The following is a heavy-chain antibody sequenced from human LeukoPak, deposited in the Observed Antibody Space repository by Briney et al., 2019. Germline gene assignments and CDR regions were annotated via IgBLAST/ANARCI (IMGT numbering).Heavy chain of an antibody. CDR2: IYYSGST. CDR3: ARDGYYGSGSHTAYFEY. Sequence: SETLSLTRTVSGGSISSGGYYWSWIRQHPGKGLEWIGYIYYSGSTYYNPSLKSRVTISVDTSKNQFSLKLSSVTAADTAVYYCARDGYYGSGSHTAYFEYWGQGTLVTVPS. D-gene: IGHD3-10*01. V-gene: IGHV4-31*03. CDR1: GGSISSGGYY. J-gene: IGHJ4*02.